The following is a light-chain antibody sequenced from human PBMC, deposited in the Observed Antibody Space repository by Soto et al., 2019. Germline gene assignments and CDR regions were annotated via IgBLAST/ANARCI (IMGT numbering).Light chain of an antibody. V-gene: IGKV3-15*01. J-gene: IGKJ5*01. CDR2: GAT. Sequence: EIVMTQSPATLSGSPGERATLSCRASQSIGINLAWYHQKPGQTPRLLIYGATSRATGIPARFSGSGSGTEFTLTIKSLQSEDFAVYYCQQYSNWPSITFGQGTRLEI. CDR3: QQYSNWPSIT. CDR1: QSIGIN.